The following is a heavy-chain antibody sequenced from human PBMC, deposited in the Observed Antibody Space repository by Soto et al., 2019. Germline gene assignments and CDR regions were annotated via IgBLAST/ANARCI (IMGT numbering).Heavy chain of an antibody. J-gene: IGHJ6*03. Sequence: SETLSLTCTVSGGSISSGGYYWSWIRQHPGKGLEWIGYIYYSGSTYYNPSLKSRVTISVDTSKNQFSLKLSSVTAADTAVYYCARELRQDTAGYMDAWGKGTTVTVSS. D-gene: IGHD2-15*01. CDR1: GGSISSGGYY. CDR2: IYYSGST. CDR3: ARELRQDTAGYMDA. V-gene: IGHV4-31*03.